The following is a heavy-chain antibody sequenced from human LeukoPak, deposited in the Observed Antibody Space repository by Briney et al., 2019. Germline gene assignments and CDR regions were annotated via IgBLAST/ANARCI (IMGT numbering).Heavy chain of an antibody. V-gene: IGHV1-69*13. CDR3: ARCYYSSGWEPRY. CDR1: GGTFSSYA. J-gene: IGHJ4*02. Sequence: SVKVSCKASGGTFSSYAISWVRQAPGQGLEWMGGIIPIFGTANYAQKFQGRVTITADESTSTAYMELSSLRSEDTAVYYCARCYYSSGWEPRYWGQGTLVTVSS. D-gene: IGHD6-19*01. CDR2: IIPIFGTA.